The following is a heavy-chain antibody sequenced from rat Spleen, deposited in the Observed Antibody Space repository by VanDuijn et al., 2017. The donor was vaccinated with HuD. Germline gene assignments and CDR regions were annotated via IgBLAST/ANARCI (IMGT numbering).Heavy chain of an antibody. CDR3: ATAGTRISRFAY. J-gene: IGHJ3*01. Sequence: EVQLVETGGGLVQPGRSLKLSCVASGFTFSTYWMYWFRQAPGKGLEWVSSINPDGGSTYYPDSVKGRFTVSRDNAKSTLCLHMDSLRSEDTATYYCATAGTRISRFAYWGQGTLVTVSS. V-gene: IGHV5-58*01. CDR1: GFTFSTYW. CDR2: INPDGGST. D-gene: IGHD1-4*01.